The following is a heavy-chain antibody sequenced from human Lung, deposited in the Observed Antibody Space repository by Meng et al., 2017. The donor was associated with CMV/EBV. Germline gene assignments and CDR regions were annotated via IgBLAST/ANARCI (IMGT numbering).Heavy chain of an antibody. CDR3: ARDYFWSGSPTFDF. CDR1: GFTFSTYE. D-gene: IGHD3-3*01. J-gene: IGHJ4*02. V-gene: IGHV3-48*03. Sequence: GGSLRLSCAASGFTFSTYEMNWVRQAPGKGLEWVSYISSSGGTIYYADSVKGRFTISRDNAKSSLYLQMNSLRAEDTAFYYCARDYFWSGSPTFDFWGQGTLVTVSS. CDR2: ISSSGGTI.